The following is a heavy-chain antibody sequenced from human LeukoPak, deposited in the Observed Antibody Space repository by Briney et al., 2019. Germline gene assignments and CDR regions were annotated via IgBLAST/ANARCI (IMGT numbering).Heavy chain of an antibody. CDR1: GGSISSDH. CDR3: ARLSGYSSGHYYSDY. J-gene: IGHJ4*02. CDR2: IYYRGST. Sequence: SETLSLTCTVSGGSISSDHWSWIRQPPGKGLEWIGYIYYRGSTNYNPSLKSRVTISVDTSKNQFSLKLSSVTAADTAVYYCARLSGYSSGHYYSDYWGQGTLVTVSS. V-gene: IGHV4-59*01. D-gene: IGHD3-22*01.